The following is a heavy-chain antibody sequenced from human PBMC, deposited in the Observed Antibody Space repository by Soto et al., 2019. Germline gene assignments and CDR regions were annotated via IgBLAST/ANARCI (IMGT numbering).Heavy chain of an antibody. D-gene: IGHD2-8*01. CDR1: GDPFTTNS. Sequence: QVQLVQSGAEVKKPGASVKVSFKAAGDPFTTNSLNWVRQAPGQGLEWIGGIIPVVGTTKYAQKYQDRVTITGDKATNTAYIELSSLRSDDTAVYYCARGLLYATTYFDYWGQGTPVTVSS. V-gene: IGHV1-69*06. CDR3: ARGLLYATTYFDY. CDR2: IIPVVGTT. J-gene: IGHJ4*02.